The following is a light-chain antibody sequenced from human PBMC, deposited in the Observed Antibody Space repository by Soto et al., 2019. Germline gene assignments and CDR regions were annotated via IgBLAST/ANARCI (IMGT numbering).Light chain of an antibody. CDR2: QTS. Sequence: EIVLTQSPATLSLSPGERATLSCRASQSVNSDLGWYQQKPGQAPRLLVYQTSNRATGIPARFRGSGSGTDFTLTISGLEPEDFALYYCQQRYNWPPTFGGGTKVEI. J-gene: IGKJ4*01. V-gene: IGKV3-11*01. CDR1: QSVNSD. CDR3: QQRYNWPPT.